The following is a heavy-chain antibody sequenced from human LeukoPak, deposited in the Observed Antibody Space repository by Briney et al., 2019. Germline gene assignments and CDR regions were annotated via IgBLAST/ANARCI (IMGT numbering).Heavy chain of an antibody. CDR2: ISSSSSYI. J-gene: IGHJ6*02. CDR3: ARGLDYDILSVPYGMDV. Sequence: GGSLRLSCAASEFTFTTYGMHWVRQAPGKGLEWVSSISSSSSYIYYADSVKGRFTISRDNAKNSLYLQMNSLRAEDTAVYYCARGLDYDILSVPYGMDVWGQGTTVTVSS. CDR1: EFTFTTYG. D-gene: IGHD3-9*01. V-gene: IGHV3-21*01.